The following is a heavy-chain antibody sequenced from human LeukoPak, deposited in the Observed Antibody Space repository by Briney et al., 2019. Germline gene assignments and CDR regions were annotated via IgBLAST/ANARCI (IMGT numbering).Heavy chain of an antibody. CDR2: INPNSGGT. CDR1: GYTFTGYY. J-gene: IGHJ4*02. Sequence: GASVKVSCKASGYTFTGYYIHWVRQAPGQGLEWMGWINPNSGGTNYAQKFQGRVTMTRDTSISTAYMELSRLRSDDTAVYYCARVKNYHDSSGYLYYFDYWGQGTLVTVSS. V-gene: IGHV1-2*02. D-gene: IGHD3-22*01. CDR3: ARVKNYHDSSGYLYYFDY.